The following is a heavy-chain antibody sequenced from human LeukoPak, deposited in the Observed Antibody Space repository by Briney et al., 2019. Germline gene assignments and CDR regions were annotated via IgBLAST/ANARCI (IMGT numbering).Heavy chain of an antibody. Sequence: SSETLSLTCTVSGGPISSCSYYWSWMRQPPGKGLEWIGYIYYSGSTNYNPSLKSRVTISVDTSKNQFSLKLSSVTAADTAVYYCARGSRDGYNYYYYMDVWGKGTTVTVSS. D-gene: IGHD5-24*01. V-gene: IGHV4-61*01. CDR2: IYYSGST. J-gene: IGHJ6*03. CDR1: GGPISSCSYY. CDR3: ARGSRDGYNYYYYMDV.